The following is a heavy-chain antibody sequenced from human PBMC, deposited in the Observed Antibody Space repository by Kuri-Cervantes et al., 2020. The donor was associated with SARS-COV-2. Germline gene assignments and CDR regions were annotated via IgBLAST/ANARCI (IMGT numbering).Heavy chain of an antibody. CDR1: GGSISSYY. D-gene: IGHD3-10*01. CDR2: IYYSGST. V-gene: IGHV4-59*01. Sequence: SETLSLTCTVSGGSISSYYWSLIRQPPGKGLEWIGYIYYSGSTNYNPSLKSRVTISVDTSKNQFSLKLSSVTAADTAVYYWSRDEASSGAFDIWGQGTMVTVSS. J-gene: IGHJ3*02. CDR3: SRDEASSGAFDI.